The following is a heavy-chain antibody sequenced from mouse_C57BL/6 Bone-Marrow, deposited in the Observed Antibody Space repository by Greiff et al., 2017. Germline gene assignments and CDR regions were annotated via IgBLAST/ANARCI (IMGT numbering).Heavy chain of an antibody. J-gene: IGHJ2*01. CDR3: ARYGSSPFDY. CDR2: IYPGSGNT. V-gene: IGHV1-76*01. D-gene: IGHD1-1*01. Sequence: GLGLEWIARIYPGSGNTYYNEKFKGKATLTAEKSSSTAYMQLSSLTSEDSAVYFCARYGSSPFDYWGQGTTLTVSS.